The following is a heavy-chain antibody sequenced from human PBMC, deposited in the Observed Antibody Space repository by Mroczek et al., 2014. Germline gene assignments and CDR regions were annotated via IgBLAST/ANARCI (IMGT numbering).Heavy chain of an antibody. D-gene: IGHD2-2*01. CDR3: ARYIVVVPAAPSADKDAFDI. CDR1: GGSISSYY. CDR2: IYYSGST. Sequence: QVQLQESGPGLVKPSETLSLTCTVSGGSISSYYWSWIRQPPGKGLEWIGYIYYSGSTNYNPSLKSRVTISVDTSKNQFSLKLSSVTAADTAVYYCARYIVVVPAAPSADKDAFDIWGQGTMVTVSS. V-gene: IGHV4-59*01. J-gene: IGHJ3*02.